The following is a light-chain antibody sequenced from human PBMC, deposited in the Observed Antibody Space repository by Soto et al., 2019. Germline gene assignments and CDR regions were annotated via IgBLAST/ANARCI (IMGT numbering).Light chain of an antibody. CDR3: GTWDDSLSAVV. CDR1: SSNIRNNY. CDR2: DNN. V-gene: IGLV1-51*01. Sequence: QSVLTQPPSVSAAPGPKVTISCSGSSSNIRNNYVSWYQQLPGTAPKLLIYDNNRRPSGIPDRFSGSKSGPSATLGITGLQTGDEADYYCGTWDDSLSAVVFGGGTKVTVL. J-gene: IGLJ2*01.